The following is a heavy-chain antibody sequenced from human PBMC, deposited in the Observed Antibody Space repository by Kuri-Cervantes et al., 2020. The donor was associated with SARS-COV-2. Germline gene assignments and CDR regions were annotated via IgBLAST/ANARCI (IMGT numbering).Heavy chain of an antibody. Sequence: GGSLRLSCAASGFTFSSYAMHWLRQAPGKGLEWVAVISYDGSNKYYADSVKGRFTISRDNSKNTLYLQMNSLRAEDTAVYYCARDPKYLTDCTNGVCYESSGNAFDIWGQGTMVTVSS. CDR2: ISYDGSNK. D-gene: IGHD2-8*01. CDR3: ARDPKYLTDCTNGVCYESSGNAFDI. V-gene: IGHV3-30-3*01. J-gene: IGHJ3*02. CDR1: GFTFSSYA.